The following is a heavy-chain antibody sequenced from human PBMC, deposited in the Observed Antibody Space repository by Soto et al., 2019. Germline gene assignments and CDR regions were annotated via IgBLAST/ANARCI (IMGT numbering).Heavy chain of an antibody. J-gene: IGHJ6*02. D-gene: IGHD4-4*01. V-gene: IGHV4-31*03. Sequence: QVQLQESGPGLVKPSQTLSLTCTVYGGSISSGGHYWNWIRQHPGKCLEWIGYIYYSGSTYYNPSLQSRVTIAVDTAKNQFSLKLSAVTAADTAVYYCARDQAYDYTSPGDYYYYGMDVWGQGTTVTVSS. CDR1: GGSISSGGHY. CDR2: IYYSGST. CDR3: ARDQAYDYTSPGDYYYYGMDV.